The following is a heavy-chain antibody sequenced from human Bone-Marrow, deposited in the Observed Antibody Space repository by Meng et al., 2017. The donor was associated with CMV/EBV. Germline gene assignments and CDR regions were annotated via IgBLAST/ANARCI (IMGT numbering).Heavy chain of an antibody. J-gene: IGHJ5*02. CDR2: INQDGSEI. CDR1: GFSFSSNW. CDR3: AKEIRYYYGSGSYYS. Sequence: GESLKISCAVSGFSFSSNWMSWVRQAPGKGLEWVACINQDGSEIYYVESVKGRFTISRDNAKNSLYLQMNSLRAEDTAVYYCAKEIRYYYGSGSYYSWGQGTLVTVSS. D-gene: IGHD3-10*01. V-gene: IGHV3-7*01.